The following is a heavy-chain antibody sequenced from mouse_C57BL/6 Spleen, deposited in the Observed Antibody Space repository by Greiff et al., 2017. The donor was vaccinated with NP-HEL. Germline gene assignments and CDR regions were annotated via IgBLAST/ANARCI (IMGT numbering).Heavy chain of an antibody. V-gene: IGHV1-15*01. Sequence: QVHVKQSGAELVRPGASVTLSCKASGYTFTDYEMHWVKQTPVHGLEWIGAIDPETGGTAYNQKFKGKAILTADKSSSTAYMELRSLTSEDSAVYYCTKGGGFDVWGTGTTVTVSS. CDR3: TKGGGFDV. J-gene: IGHJ1*03. CDR1: GYTFTDYE. CDR2: IDPETGGT.